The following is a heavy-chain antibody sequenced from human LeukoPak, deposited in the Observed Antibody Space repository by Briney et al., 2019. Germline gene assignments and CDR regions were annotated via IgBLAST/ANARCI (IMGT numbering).Heavy chain of an antibody. CDR2: IYYSGST. D-gene: IGHD3-22*01. CDR1: GGSISSYY. Sequence: SETLSLTCTVSGGSISSYYWSWIRQPPGKGLEWIGYIYYSGSTNYNPSLKSRVTISVDTSKNQFSLKLSSVTAADTAVYYCARERGYYYDSSGYLYGMDVWGQGTTVTVSS. J-gene: IGHJ6*02. V-gene: IGHV4-59*01. CDR3: ARERGYYYDSSGYLYGMDV.